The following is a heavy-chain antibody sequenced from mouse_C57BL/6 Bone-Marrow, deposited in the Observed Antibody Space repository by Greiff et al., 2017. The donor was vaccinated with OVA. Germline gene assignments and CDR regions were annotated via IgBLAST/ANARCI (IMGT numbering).Heavy chain of an antibody. J-gene: IGHJ2*01. V-gene: IGHV1-26*01. D-gene: IGHD4-1*01. CDR3: AELGRLGY. CDR2: INPNNGGT. CDR1: GYTFTDYY. Sequence: VQLQQSGPELVKPGASVKISCKASGYTFTDYYMNWVKQSHGKSLEWIGDINPNNGGTSYNQKFKGKATLTVDKSSSTAYMELRSLTSEDSAVYYCAELGRLGYWGQGTTLTVSS.